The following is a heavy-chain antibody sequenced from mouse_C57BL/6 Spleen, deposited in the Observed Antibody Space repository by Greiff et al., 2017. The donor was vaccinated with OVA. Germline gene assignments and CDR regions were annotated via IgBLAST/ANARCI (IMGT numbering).Heavy chain of an antibody. Sequence: ESGAELVKPGASVKISCKASGYAFSSYWMNWVKQRPGKGLEWIGQIYPGDGDTNYNGKFKGKATLTADKSSSTAYMQLSSLTSEDSAVYFCARGTAQAYFDYWGQGTTLTVSS. D-gene: IGHD3-2*02. CDR1: GYAFSSYW. CDR2: IYPGDGDT. V-gene: IGHV1-80*01. CDR3: ARGTAQAYFDY. J-gene: IGHJ2*01.